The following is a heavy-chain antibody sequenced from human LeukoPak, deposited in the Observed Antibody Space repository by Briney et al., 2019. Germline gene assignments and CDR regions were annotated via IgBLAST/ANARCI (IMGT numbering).Heavy chain of an antibody. CDR3: ARARSSTSPHAFDI. Sequence: GASVKVSCKASGYTFTSYGISWVRQAPGQGLEWMGWISAYNGNTNYAQKLQGRVTMTTDTSTSTAYMELSSLRSEDTAVYYCARARSSTSPHAFDIWGQGTMVTVSS. V-gene: IGHV1-18*01. J-gene: IGHJ3*02. CDR2: ISAYNGNT. D-gene: IGHD2-2*01. CDR1: GYTFTSYG.